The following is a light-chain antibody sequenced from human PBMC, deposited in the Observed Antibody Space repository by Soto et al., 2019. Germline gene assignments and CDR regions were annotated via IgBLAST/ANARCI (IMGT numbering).Light chain of an antibody. CDR3: QQYHGWPLT. J-gene: IGKJ4*01. Sequence: EIVMTQSPASLSVSPGERATLSCRASQTIGGQLAWYQQKPGQTPRLLIKGASTRATGFSSRFSGSGSGTDFTLTITNLQSEDSGVYYCQQYHGWPLTFGGGTKVEIK. CDR2: GAS. CDR1: QTIGGQ. V-gene: IGKV3D-15*01.